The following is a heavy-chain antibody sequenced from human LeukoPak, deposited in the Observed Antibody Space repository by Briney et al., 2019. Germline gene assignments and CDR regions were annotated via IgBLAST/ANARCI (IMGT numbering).Heavy chain of an antibody. V-gene: IGHV3-53*04. CDR1: GFSVSNTY. J-gene: IGHJ6*02. D-gene: IGHD6-6*01. Sequence: GSLRLSCAASGFSVSNTYMSWVRQAPGKGLEWVSAIYSGDSGVSTYYADSVKGRFTISRHNSKNTLYLQMSSLRAEDTAVYFCARSAARLRYYYAMDVWGQGTTVTVCS. CDR3: ARSAARLRYYYAMDV. CDR2: IYSGDSGVST.